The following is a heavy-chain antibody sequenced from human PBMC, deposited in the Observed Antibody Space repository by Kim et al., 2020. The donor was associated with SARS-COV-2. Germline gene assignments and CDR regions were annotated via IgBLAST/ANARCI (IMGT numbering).Heavy chain of an antibody. Sequence: GGSLRLSCAASGFTFSSCGMHWVRQAPGKGLEWVAVITYDGSNKYYADAVKGRFTISRDNSKNALYLQMNSLRAEDTAVYYCAKRALVTSTWDSLD. CDR1: GFTFSSCG. V-gene: IGHV3-30*18. J-gene: IGHJ5*01. D-gene: IGHD6-13*01. CDR2: ITYDGSNK. CDR3: AKRALVTSTWDS.